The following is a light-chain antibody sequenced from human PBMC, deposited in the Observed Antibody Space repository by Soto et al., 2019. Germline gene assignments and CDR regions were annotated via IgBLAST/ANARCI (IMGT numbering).Light chain of an antibody. CDR1: SSDVGAYNY. V-gene: IGLV2-8*01. J-gene: IGLJ2*01. Sequence: QSGLTQPPSASGSPGQSVTISCTGTSSDVGAYNYVSWYQQHPGKAPKLIIYEVSKRPSGVPDRFSGSKSGNTASLSVSGLQTEDEADYYCSSYAGSNNYVAFGGGTKLTVL. CDR2: EVS. CDR3: SSYAGSNNYVA.